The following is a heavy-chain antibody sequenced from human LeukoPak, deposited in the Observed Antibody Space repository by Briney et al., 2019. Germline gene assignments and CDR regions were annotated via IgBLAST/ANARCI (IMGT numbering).Heavy chain of an antibody. Sequence: GGSLRLSCAASGFTFSSYWMSWVRQAPGKGLEWVANINQDGSEKYYVDSVKGRFTISRDNAKNSLYLQMNSLRAEDTAVYYCAKEGCSGGSCYHNWFDPWGQGTLVTVSS. CDR1: GFTFSSYW. CDR2: INQDGSEK. J-gene: IGHJ5*02. V-gene: IGHV3-7*01. CDR3: AKEGCSGGSCYHNWFDP. D-gene: IGHD2-15*01.